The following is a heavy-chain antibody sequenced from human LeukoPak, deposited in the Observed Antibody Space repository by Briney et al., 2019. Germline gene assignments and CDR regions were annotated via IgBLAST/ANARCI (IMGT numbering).Heavy chain of an antibody. D-gene: IGHD2-2*01. CDR1: GGTFSSYA. V-gene: IGHV1-69*13. J-gene: IGHJ4*02. CDR2: IIPIFGTA. Sequence: GASVKVSCKASGGTFSSYAISWVRQAPGQGLEWMGGIIPIFGTANYAQKFQGRVTITADESTSTAYMKLSSLRSEDTAVYYCARDRGYCSSTSCYLDYWGQGTLVTVSS. CDR3: ARDRGYCSSTSCYLDY.